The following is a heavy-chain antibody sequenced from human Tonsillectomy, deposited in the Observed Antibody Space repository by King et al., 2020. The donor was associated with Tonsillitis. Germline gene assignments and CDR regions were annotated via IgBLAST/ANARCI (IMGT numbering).Heavy chain of an antibody. Sequence: VQLVESGGGLVQPGRSLRLSCTPSGFTFGDYAMSWVRQAPGKGLEWVGFSRSKAHGGTTEYAASVKGRFTISRDDSKSIAYLQMNSLKTEDTAVYYCTLHNDYVSGPDYWGQGTLVTVSS. CDR3: TLHNDYVSGPDY. J-gene: IGHJ4*02. D-gene: IGHD3-16*01. CDR1: GFTFGDYA. V-gene: IGHV3-49*04. CDR2: SRSKAHGGTT.